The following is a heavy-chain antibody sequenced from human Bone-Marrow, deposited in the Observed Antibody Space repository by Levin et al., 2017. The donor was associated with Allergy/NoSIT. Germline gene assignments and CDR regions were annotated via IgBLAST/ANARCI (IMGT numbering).Heavy chain of an antibody. CDR1: GFTFSDYY. CDR3: ARDLSSSWPIDY. J-gene: IGHJ4*02. D-gene: IGHD6-13*01. CDR2: ISSSSSYT. Sequence: GGSLRLSCAASGFTFSDYYMSWIRQAPGKGLEWVSYISSSSSYTNYADSVKGRFTISRDNAKNSLYLQMNSLRAEDTAVYYCARDLSSSWPIDYWGQGTLVTVSS. V-gene: IGHV3-11*05.